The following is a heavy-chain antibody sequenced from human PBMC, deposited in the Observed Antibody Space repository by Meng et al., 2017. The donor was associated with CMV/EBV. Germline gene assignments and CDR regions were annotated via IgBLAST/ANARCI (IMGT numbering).Heavy chain of an antibody. D-gene: IGHD2-2*01. V-gene: IGHV3-23*01. Sequence: GFRLRSDAVSWVRRAQGKGLGWVSAVSVGGETTYYAESVKGRFTISRDNSKSTVFLQMNSLRAEDTAVYYCARDGGYCTGTTCYLDYWGQGSLVTVSS. J-gene: IGHJ4*02. CDR2: VSVGGETT. CDR1: GFRLRSDA. CDR3: ARDGGYCTGTTCYLDY.